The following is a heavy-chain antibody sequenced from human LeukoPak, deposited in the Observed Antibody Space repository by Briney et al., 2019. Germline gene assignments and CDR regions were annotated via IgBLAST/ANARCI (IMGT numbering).Heavy chain of an antibody. Sequence: ASVKVSCKASGYAFTDYYMHWVRQAPGQGLEWMGWINPNSGGTNYAQKFQGRVTMTRDTSISTAYMELTRLRSDDTAMYYCARVTSCSSSSCYWGQGTLVTVSS. D-gene: IGHD2-2*01. J-gene: IGHJ4*02. CDR3: ARVTSCSSSSCY. CDR1: GYAFTDYY. V-gene: IGHV1-2*02. CDR2: INPNSGGT.